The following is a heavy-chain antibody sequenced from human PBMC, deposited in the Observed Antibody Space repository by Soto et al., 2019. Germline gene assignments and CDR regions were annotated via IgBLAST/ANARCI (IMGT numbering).Heavy chain of an antibody. V-gene: IGHV1-69*02. D-gene: IGHD6-19*01. Sequence: QVQLMQSGAEVKKPGSSVKVSCAASAGTFSSYTISWVRQAPGQGLEWMGRLIPILGIANYAQKFQGRVTITAANSTGTAYMELSSVSSEDTAVYYCASAFSSGWYTTSYYYYGMDVLGQGTTVTVSS. J-gene: IGHJ6*02. CDR3: ASAFSSGWYTTSYYYYGMDV. CDR2: LIPILGIA. CDR1: AGTFSSYT.